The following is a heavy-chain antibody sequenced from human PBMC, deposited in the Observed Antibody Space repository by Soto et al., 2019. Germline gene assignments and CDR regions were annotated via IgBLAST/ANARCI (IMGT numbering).Heavy chain of an antibody. CDR1: GFAFMSYT. CDR2: ISSSSSYI. D-gene: IGHD5-12*01. J-gene: IGHJ6*02. CDR3: PRDYTLDLVATITYYYHYGMDV. Sequence: GWSLRLSCAASGFAFMSYTMNWVRQAPGKGLEWVSSISSSSSYIYYADSVKGRFTISRDNAKNSLYLQMNSLRAEDTAVYYCPRDYTLDLVATITYYYHYGMDVWGHGTTVTVSS. V-gene: IGHV3-21*01.